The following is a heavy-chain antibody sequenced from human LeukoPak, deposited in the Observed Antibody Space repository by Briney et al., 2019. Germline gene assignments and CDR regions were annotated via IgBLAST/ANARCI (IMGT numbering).Heavy chain of an antibody. CDR2: ISGSGSST. CDR1: GFTFSSYA. D-gene: IGHD1-1*01. CDR3: AKGGYGSPFY. Sequence: SGGSLRLSCAASGFTFSSYAMSWVRQAPGKGLEWVSAISGSGSSTYYADSVKGRFTISRDNSKNTLYLQMNNLRAEDTAVYYCAKGGYGSPFYWGQGTLVTVSS. J-gene: IGHJ4*02. V-gene: IGHV3-23*01.